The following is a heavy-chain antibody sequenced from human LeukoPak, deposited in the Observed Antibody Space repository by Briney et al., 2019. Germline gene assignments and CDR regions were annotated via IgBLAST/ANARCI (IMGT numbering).Heavy chain of an antibody. J-gene: IGHJ4*02. CDR2: IGAGGTFT. D-gene: IGHD4-11*01. CDR3: AKDPDYTTYGYYFDY. V-gene: IGHV3-23*01. CDR1: GFTFSSYA. Sequence: QPGGSLRLSCTASGFTFSSYAMNWVRQAPGKGLEWVSGIGAGGTFTYYADSVKGRFTISRDNSRNTLYLQMNSLRADDTAVYYCAKDPDYTTYGYYFDYWGQGTLVTVSS.